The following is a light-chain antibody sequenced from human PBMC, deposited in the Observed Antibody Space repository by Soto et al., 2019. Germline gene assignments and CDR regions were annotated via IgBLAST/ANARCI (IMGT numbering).Light chain of an antibody. CDR2: GAS. J-gene: IGKJ4*01. V-gene: IGKV3-20*01. CDR3: QQYGSSPPLLT. CDR1: QSVSSSY. Sequence: EIVLTQSPGTLSLSPGERATLSCRASQSVSSSYLAWYQQKPGQAPRLLIYGASSRATGIPDRFSGSGSGTDFILTISRLEPEDFAVYYCQQYGSSPPLLTFGGGTKVDIK.